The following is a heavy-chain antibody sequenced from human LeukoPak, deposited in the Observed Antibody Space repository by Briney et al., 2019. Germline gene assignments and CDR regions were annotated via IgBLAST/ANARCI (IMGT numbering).Heavy chain of an antibody. D-gene: IGHD3-22*01. V-gene: IGHV4-59*12. Sequence: SETLSLTCTVSGGSISSYYWSWIRQPPGKGLEWIGYMYYSGSSDYTPSLKSRVTISVDTSKNQFSLKLTSVTAADTAVYYCASFRQFCPDSSASYYFDYWGQGTLVTVS. CDR3: ASFRQFCPDSSASYYFDY. CDR1: GGSISSYY. J-gene: IGHJ4*02. CDR2: MYYSGSS.